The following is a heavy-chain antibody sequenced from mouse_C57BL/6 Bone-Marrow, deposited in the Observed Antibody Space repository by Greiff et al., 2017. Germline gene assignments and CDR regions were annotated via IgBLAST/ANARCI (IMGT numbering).Heavy chain of an antibody. Sequence: QVQLQQPGAELVKPGASVKMSCKASGYTFTSYWITWVKQRPGQGLEWIGDIYPGSGSTNYNDKFKSKATLTVDTSSSTSYMQLSSLTSEDSAVYYCARPYYSNYWYFDVWGTGTTVTVSS. D-gene: IGHD2-5*01. CDR1: GYTFTSYW. CDR2: IYPGSGST. V-gene: IGHV1-55*01. CDR3: ARPYYSNYWYFDV. J-gene: IGHJ1*03.